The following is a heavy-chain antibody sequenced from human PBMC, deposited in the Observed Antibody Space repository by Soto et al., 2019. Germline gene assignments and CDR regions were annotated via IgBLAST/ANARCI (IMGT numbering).Heavy chain of an antibody. J-gene: IGHJ6*02. V-gene: IGHV1-2*04. CDR2: INPNSGGT. CDR3: ARGGSPITQQLPYYYYGMDV. Sequence: GASVKVSCKASGYTFTGHHIHWVRQAPGQGLEWMGWINPNSGGTNYTQKFQGWVTMTRDTSISTAYMELSRLRSDDTAVYYCARGGSPITQQLPYYYYGMDVWGQGTTVTVSS. D-gene: IGHD6-13*01. CDR1: GYTFTGHH.